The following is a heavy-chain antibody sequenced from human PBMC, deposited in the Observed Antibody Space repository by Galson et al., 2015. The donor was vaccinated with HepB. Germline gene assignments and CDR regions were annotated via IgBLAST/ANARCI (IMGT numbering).Heavy chain of an antibody. Sequence: LSLTCTVSGGSISSGGYYWSWIRQHPGKGLEWIGYIYYSGSTYYNPSLKSRVTISVDTSKNQFSLKLSSVTAADTAVYYCAREHGSGSNTFDYWGQGTLVTVSS. D-gene: IGHD3-10*01. J-gene: IGHJ4*02. CDR3: AREHGSGSNTFDY. V-gene: IGHV4-31*03. CDR1: GGSISSGGYY. CDR2: IYYSGST.